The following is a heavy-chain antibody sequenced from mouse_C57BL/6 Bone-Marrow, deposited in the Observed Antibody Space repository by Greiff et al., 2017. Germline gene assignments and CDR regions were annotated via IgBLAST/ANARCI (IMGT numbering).Heavy chain of an antibody. CDR3: ARNRVSTMVTYYYAMDY. D-gene: IGHD2-2*01. J-gene: IGHJ4*01. V-gene: IGHV2-2*01. Sequence: QVQLQQSGPGLVQPSQSLSITCTVSGFSLTSYGVHWVRQSPGKGLEWLGVIWSGGSTDYNAAFISRLSISKDNSKSQVFFKMNSLQADDTAIYYCARNRVSTMVTYYYAMDYWGQGTSVTVSS. CDR1: GFSLTSYG. CDR2: IWSGGST.